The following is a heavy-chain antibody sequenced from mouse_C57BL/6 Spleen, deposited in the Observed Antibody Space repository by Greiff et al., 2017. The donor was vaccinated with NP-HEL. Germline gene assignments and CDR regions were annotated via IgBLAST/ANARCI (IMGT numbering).Heavy chain of an antibody. Sequence: VQLQESGPELVKPGASVKISCKASGYAFSSSWMNWVKQRPGKGLEWIGRIYPGDGDTNYNGKFKGKATLTADKSSSTAYMQLSSLTSEDSAVYFCARWGSLWGYFDYWGQGTTLTVSS. CDR2: IYPGDGDT. V-gene: IGHV1-82*01. CDR3: ARWGSLWGYFDY. J-gene: IGHJ2*01. CDR1: GYAFSSSW. D-gene: IGHD1-1*02.